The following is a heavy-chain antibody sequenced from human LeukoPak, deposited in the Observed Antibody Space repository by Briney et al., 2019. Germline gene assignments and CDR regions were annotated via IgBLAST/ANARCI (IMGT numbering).Heavy chain of an antibody. J-gene: IGHJ4*02. V-gene: IGHV3-23*01. CDR3: AKAGDIRFDY. D-gene: IGHD2-15*01. CDR2: ISGSDGST. CDR1: GFTFSSYA. Sequence: GGSLRLSCAASGFTFSSYAMSWVRQAPGKGLECVSSISGSDGSTYYADSVKGRFTISRDNSKNTLYLQMNSLRAEDTAVYYCAKAGDIRFDYWGQGTLVTVSS.